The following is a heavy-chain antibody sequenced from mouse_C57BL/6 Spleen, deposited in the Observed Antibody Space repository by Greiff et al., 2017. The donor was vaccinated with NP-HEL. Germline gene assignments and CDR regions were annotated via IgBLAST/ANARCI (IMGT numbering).Heavy chain of an antibody. CDR1: GYTFTSYW. D-gene: IGHD1-1*01. CDR2: IDPSDSYT. V-gene: IGHV1-69*01. Sequence: QVQLQQPGAELVMPGASVKLSCKASGYTFTSYWMHWVKQRPGQGLEWIGEIDPSDSYTNYNQKFKGKSTLTVDKSSSTAYMQLSSLTSEDSAVYYCARRGYYGSGYFDVWGTGTTVTVSS. J-gene: IGHJ1*03. CDR3: ARRGYYGSGYFDV.